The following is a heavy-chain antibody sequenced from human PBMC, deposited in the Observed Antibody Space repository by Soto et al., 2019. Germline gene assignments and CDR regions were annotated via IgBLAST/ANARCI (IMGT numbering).Heavy chain of an antibody. CDR3: AKEMYPRTVLDSSSPWGDY. V-gene: IGHV3-30*18. CDR2: MSYAGTYK. D-gene: IGHD6-6*01. J-gene: IGHJ4*02. Sequence: QVQLVESGGGVVQPGRSLRLSCAVSGFTFSDYGMHWVRQAPGKGLEWVAVMSYAGTYKYYADSVKGRFTISRDLSGNTLLLQMNSLRLEDTAVYFCAKEMYPRTVLDSSSPWGDYWGQGTLVTVSS. CDR1: GFTFSDYG.